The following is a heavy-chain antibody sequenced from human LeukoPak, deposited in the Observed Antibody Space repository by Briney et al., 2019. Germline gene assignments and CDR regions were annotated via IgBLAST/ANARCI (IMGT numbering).Heavy chain of an antibody. Sequence: GESLKISCKGSGYSFTSYWIGWVRQMPGKGLEWMGIIYPGDSDTRYSPSFQGQVTISADKSISTAYLQWSSLKASDIAMYYCARGPYYDFWSGYFNWFDPWGQGTLVTVSS. J-gene: IGHJ5*02. D-gene: IGHD3-3*01. CDR1: GYSFTSYW. CDR2: IYPGDSDT. CDR3: ARGPYYDFWSGYFNWFDP. V-gene: IGHV5-51*01.